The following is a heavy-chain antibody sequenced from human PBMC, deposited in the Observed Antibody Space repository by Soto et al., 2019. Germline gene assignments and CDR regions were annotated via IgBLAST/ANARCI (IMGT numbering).Heavy chain of an antibody. V-gene: IGHV1-69*01. D-gene: IGHD1-1*01. CDR3: ARDGTIQMANFDF. CDR2: IIPLFGTP. CDR1: GGPFSSYG. Sequence: QVLLMQSGAEVKKPGSSVKVSCTSSGGPFSSYGISWVRQVPGQGLEWLGGIIPLFGTPSYARKFQDRLTISADESTTTAYMELSSLTSEDPAMYFCARDGTIQMANFDFWGQGTLVTVSS. J-gene: IGHJ4*02.